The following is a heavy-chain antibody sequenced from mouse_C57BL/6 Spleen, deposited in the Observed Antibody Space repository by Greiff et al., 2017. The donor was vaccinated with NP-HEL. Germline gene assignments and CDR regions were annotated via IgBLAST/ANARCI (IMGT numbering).Heavy chain of an antibody. Sequence: QVQLQQPGAEPVKPGASVKMSCKASGYTFTSYWITWVKQRPGQGLEWIGDIYPSSGSTNYNEKFKSKATLTVDTSSSTAYMQLSSLTSEDSAVYYCARYYGNSYYFDYWGQGTTLTVSS. CDR3: ARYYGNSYYFDY. V-gene: IGHV1-55*01. CDR1: GYTFTSYW. J-gene: IGHJ2*01. D-gene: IGHD2-1*01. CDR2: IYPSSGST.